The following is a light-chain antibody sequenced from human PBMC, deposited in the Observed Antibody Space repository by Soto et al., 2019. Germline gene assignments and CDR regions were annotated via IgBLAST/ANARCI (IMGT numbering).Light chain of an antibody. CDR2: GAS. J-gene: IGKJ1*01. Sequence: IVMTQAPATLSVSPGYGATLSCRASQSVSSKLAWYQQKPGQAPRLLIYGASTRATGIPPRFSGSGSGTEFTILISSLKSADSAVYYCQKYPLWLWTFGQGTKVDIK. V-gene: IGKV3-15*01. CDR1: QSVSSK. CDR3: QKYPLWLWT.